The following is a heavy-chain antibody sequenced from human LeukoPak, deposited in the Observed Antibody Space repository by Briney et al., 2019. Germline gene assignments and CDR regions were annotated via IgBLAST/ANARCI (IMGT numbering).Heavy chain of an antibody. J-gene: IGHJ5*02. CDR1: GGSFSGYY. CDR3: ARLLGSHINYFDP. V-gene: IGHV4-34*01. Sequence: SETLSLTCAVYGGSFSGYYWSWIRQPPGKGLEWIGEINHSGSTNYNPSLKSRVTISVDTSKNQFSLKLSSVTAADTAVYYCARLLGSHINYFDPWGQGTLVTVSS. D-gene: IGHD2-21*01. CDR2: INHSGST.